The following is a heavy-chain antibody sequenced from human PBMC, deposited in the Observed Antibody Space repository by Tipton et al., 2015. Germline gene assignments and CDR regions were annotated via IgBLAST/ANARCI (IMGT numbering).Heavy chain of an antibody. CDR1: GGSISSTNW. J-gene: IGHJ5*02. V-gene: IGHV4-4*02. Sequence: SLRLSCAVSGGSISSTNWWSWVRQPPGKGLEWIGEIYHSGATNSNPSLKSRVTISIDKSKNQFSLKLTSVTAADTAVYYCARYDTVGYYSIRWFDPWGQGTLVTVSS. D-gene: IGHD3-22*01. CDR2: IYHSGAT. CDR3: ARYDTVGYYSIRWFDP.